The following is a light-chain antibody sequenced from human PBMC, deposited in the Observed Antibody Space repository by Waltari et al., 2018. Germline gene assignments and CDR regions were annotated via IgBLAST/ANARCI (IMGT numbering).Light chain of an antibody. J-gene: IGKJ5*01. Sequence: EIVLTQSPATLSLSPGERATLSCRASQSVSSYLVWYQQQPGQTPRLLIYGASNRATGIPARFSGSGSGTDFTLTISSLESEDFAVYYCHQRSNWPITFGQGTRLEIK. CDR1: QSVSSY. V-gene: IGKV3-11*01. CDR3: HQRSNWPIT. CDR2: GAS.